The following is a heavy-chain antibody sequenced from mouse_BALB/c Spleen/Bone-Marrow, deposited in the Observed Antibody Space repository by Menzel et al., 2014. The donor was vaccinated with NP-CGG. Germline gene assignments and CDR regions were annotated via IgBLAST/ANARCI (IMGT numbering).Heavy chain of an antibody. CDR1: GYTFTGYW. V-gene: IGHV1S81*02. J-gene: IGHJ4*01. CDR3: ASLIYGISYIVEF. CDR2: INPSNGRT. Sequence: QVQLQQSGAELVKPGASVKLSCKASGYTFTGYWMNWVKQRPGQGLEWIGEINPSNGRTNYNEKFKGMATLTVDKSSSTDYMKLSSLTSADFAVFYCASLIYGISYIVEFWGPGTSVTVSS. D-gene: IGHD1-1*01.